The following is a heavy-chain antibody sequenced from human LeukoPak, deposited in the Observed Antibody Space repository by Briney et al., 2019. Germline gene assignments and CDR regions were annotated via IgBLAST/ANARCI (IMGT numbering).Heavy chain of an antibody. D-gene: IGHD2-2*01. CDR1: GDSISGCY. V-gene: IGHV4-4*07. Sequence: PSETLSLTCTVSGDSISGCYWNWIRQPAGKGLEWIGRIYTSGSTNYDPSLKSRVTISVDKSKNQFSLKLSSVTAADTAVYYCARGMYCSSTSCYVDYWGQGTLVTVSS. J-gene: IGHJ4*02. CDR3: ARGMYCSSTSCYVDY. CDR2: IYTSGST.